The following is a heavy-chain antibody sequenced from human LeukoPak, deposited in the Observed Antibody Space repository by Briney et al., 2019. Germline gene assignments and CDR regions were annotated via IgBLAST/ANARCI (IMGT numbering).Heavy chain of an antibody. CDR2: IYTGGST. J-gene: IGHJ4*02. CDR3: ASGEDSFPVDY. V-gene: IGHV4-61*02. Sequence: SETLSLTCTVSGGSISSSSYYWSWIRQPAGKGLEWIGRIYTGGSTNYNPSLKSRVTISVDTSKNQFSLKLSSVTVADTAVYYCASGEDSFPVDYWGQGTLVTVSS. CDR1: GGSISSSSYY. D-gene: IGHD6-6*01.